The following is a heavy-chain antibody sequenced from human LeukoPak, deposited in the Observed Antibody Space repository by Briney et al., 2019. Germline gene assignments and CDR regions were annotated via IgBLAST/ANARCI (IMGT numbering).Heavy chain of an antibody. CDR1: GFTFSSYW. Sequence: GSLRLSCAASGFTFSSYWMSWVRQPPGKGLEWIGEINHSGSTNYNPSLKSRVTISVDTSKNQFSLKLSSVTAADTAVYYCARGWRATMVRGVIGFDPWGQGTLVTVSS. CDR3: ARGWRATMVRGVIGFDP. CDR2: INHSGST. D-gene: IGHD3-10*01. J-gene: IGHJ5*02. V-gene: IGHV4-34*01.